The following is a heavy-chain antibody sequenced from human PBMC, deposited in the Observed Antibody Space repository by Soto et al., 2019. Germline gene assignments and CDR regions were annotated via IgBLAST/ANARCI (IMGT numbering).Heavy chain of an antibody. D-gene: IGHD4-17*01. V-gene: IGHV5-10-1*01. CDR3: ARHGLSTTVSLDAFDI. CDR1: GNSFNNW. Sequence: GESLKISCKGLGNSFNNWIGWVRQMPGKGLEWMGRIDPSDSYTNYSPSFQGHVTISADKSISTAYLQWSSLKASDTAMYYCARHGLSTTVSLDAFDIWGQGTMVTVSS. J-gene: IGHJ3*02. CDR2: IDPSDSYT.